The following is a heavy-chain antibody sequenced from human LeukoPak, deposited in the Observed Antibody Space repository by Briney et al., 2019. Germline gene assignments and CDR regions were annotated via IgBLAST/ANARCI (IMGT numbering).Heavy chain of an antibody. D-gene: IGHD3-10*01. V-gene: IGHV1-46*01. CDR2: INPSGGST. CDR1: GYTFTSYY. Sequence: ASVKVSCKASGYTFTSYYMHWVRQAPGQGLEWMGIINPSGGSTSYAQKFQGRVTMTRDTSTSTVYMELSSLRSEDTAVYYCASYGSGSSQPYYYYGMDVWGQGTLVTVSS. J-gene: IGHJ6*02. CDR3: ASYGSGSSQPYYYYGMDV.